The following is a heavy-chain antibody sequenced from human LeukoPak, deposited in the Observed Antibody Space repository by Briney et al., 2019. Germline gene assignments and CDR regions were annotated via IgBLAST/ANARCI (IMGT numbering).Heavy chain of an antibody. J-gene: IGHJ4*02. D-gene: IGHD2-21*02. V-gene: IGHV3-11*01. CDR1: GFTFSDYY. CDR3: ARAQYCGGDCYYRVDQTAFDY. Sequence: GGSLRLSCVASGFTFSDYYMSWIRQAPGKGLEWVSYISSSGSTIYYADSVKGRFTISRDNAKNSLYLQMNSLRAEDTAVYYCARAQYCGGDCYYRVDQTAFDYWGQGTLVTVSS. CDR2: ISSSGSTI.